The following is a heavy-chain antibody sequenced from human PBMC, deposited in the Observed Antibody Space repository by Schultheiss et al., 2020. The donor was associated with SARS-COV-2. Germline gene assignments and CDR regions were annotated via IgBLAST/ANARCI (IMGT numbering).Heavy chain of an antibody. CDR3: AANEWQWLTRFDY. V-gene: IGHV4-39*07. CDR1: GGSISSSSYY. J-gene: IGHJ4*02. CDR2: IYHSGST. D-gene: IGHD6-19*01. Sequence: SETLSLTCTVSGGSISSSSYYWGWIRQPPGKGLEWIGSIYHSGSTYYNPSLKSRVTISVDTSKNQFSLKLSSVTAADTAVYYCAANEWQWLTRFDYWGQGTLVTVSS.